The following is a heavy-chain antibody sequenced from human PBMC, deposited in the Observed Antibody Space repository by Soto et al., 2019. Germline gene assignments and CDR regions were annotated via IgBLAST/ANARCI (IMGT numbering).Heavy chain of an antibody. Sequence: GGSLRLSCAASGFTFSSYGMHWVRQAPGKGLEWVAVISYDGSNKYYADSVKGRFTISRDNSKNTLYLQMNSLRAEDTAVYYCAKAGFVEMATILWGQGTLVTVSS. CDR3: AKAGFVEMATIL. D-gene: IGHD5-12*01. J-gene: IGHJ4*02. V-gene: IGHV3-30*18. CDR1: GFTFSSYG. CDR2: ISYDGSNK.